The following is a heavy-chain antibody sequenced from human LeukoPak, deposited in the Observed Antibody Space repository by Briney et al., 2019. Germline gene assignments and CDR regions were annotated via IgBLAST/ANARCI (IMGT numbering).Heavy chain of an antibody. CDR2: INQDGSQK. CDR1: GFTFNNYW. V-gene: IGHV3-7*01. CDR3: AREYYYDSSGFSFRGADAFDI. Sequence: GGSLRLSCADSGFTFNNYWMSWVRQAPGKGLEWMANINQDGSQKYYLDSVKGRFTISRDNAKRSVYLQMNSLRAEDTAVYYCAREYYYDSSGFSFRGADAFDIWGQGTMVTVSS. J-gene: IGHJ3*02. D-gene: IGHD3-22*01.